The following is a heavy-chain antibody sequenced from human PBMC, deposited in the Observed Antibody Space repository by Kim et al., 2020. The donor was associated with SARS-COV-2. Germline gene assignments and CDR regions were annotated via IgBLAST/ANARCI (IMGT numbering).Heavy chain of an antibody. D-gene: IGHD2-15*01. V-gene: IGHV3-23*01. CDR1: GFAFDTYA. CDR3: VTAAQIVAPDRNW. CDR2: ILYNSEAT. J-gene: IGHJ4*02. Sequence: GGSLRLSCAASGFAFDTYAMSWVRQAPGKGLEWVSAILYNSEATYYADSVKGRFTISRDNSKNTMYLLMDSLRAEDAAVYYYVTAAQIVAPDRNWWGQGT.